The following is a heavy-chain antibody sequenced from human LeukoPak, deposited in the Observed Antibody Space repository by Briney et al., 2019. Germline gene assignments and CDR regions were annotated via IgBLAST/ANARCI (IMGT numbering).Heavy chain of an antibody. D-gene: IGHD5-12*01. Sequence: PGGSLRISCAASGFTFSSYWMTWVRQAPGKGLEWVANIKQDGSEKYYVDSVKGRFTISRDNAKNSLYLQMNSLRAEDTAVYYCARGMSSGYDFDYWGQGTLVTVSS. CDR1: GFTFSSYW. V-gene: IGHV3-7*01. CDR2: IKQDGSEK. J-gene: IGHJ4*02. CDR3: ARGMSSGYDFDY.